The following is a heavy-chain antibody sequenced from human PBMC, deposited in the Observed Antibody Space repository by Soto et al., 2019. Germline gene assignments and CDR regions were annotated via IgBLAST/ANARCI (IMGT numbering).Heavy chain of an antibody. Sequence: PSETLSLTCSVSGGSISSGDYYWSWIRQPPGKGLEWIGYMFYVGATYYNPSLKSRVTMSVDTSKNQFSLKLSSVTAADTAVYHCARVVRFCSSPSCRGRNWFDPWGQGTLVTVPS. CDR2: MFYVGAT. V-gene: IGHV4-30-4*01. D-gene: IGHD2-2*01. CDR1: GGSISSGDYY. J-gene: IGHJ5*02. CDR3: ARVVRFCSSPSCRGRNWFDP.